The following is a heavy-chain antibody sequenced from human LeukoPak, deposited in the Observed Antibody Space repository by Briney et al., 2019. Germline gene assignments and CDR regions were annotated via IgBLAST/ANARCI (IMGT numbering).Heavy chain of an antibody. J-gene: IGHJ4*02. V-gene: IGHV3-49*03. CDR3: AKDHLGYRSSTSCYSLFDY. CDR1: GFTFGDYA. Sequence: GRSLRLSCTASGFTFGDYAMGWFRQAPGKGLEWVGFIRSKAYGGTTEYAASVKGRFTISRDDSKSIAYLQMNSLKTEDTAVYYCAKDHLGYRSSTSCYSLFDYWGQGTLVTVSS. D-gene: IGHD2-2*01. CDR2: IRSKAYGGTT.